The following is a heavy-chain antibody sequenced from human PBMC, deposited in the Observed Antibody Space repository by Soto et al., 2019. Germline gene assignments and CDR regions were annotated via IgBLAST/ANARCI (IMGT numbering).Heavy chain of an antibody. J-gene: IGHJ4*02. V-gene: IGHV1-8*01. CDR2: MNPDSANT. CDR1: GYTFTNHD. Sequence: QVQLVQSGAEVKQPGASVKVSCRASGYTFTNHDISWVRQATGQGLEWMGWMNPDSANTGYTQKFQGRVTMTRDTSINSAYMELHSLTSEDTAVYYCARAIRDQLLSDYWGQGTLVTVSS. CDR3: ARAIRDQLLSDY. D-gene: IGHD1-26*01.